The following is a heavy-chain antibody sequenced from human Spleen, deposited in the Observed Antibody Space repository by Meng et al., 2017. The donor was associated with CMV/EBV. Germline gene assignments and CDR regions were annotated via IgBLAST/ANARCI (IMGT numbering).Heavy chain of an antibody. CDR3: ARDPGIEARDDY. CDR1: RFTFSSYW. CDR2: IDQDGSDK. Sequence: GGSLRLSCAASRFTFSSYWMSWVRQAPGKGLEWAANIDQDGSDKHYVDSVKGRFTISRDNAKNSLYLQMNSLRAEDTAVYYCARDPGIEARDDYWGQGTLVTVSS. V-gene: IGHV3-7*01. J-gene: IGHJ4*02. D-gene: IGHD6-6*01.